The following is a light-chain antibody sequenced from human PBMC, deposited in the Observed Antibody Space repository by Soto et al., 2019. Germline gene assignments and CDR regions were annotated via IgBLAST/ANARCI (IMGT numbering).Light chain of an antibody. CDR1: QSLLHSNGYNY. J-gene: IGKJ5*01. V-gene: IGKV2-28*01. CDR2: LGS. Sequence: DIVMTQSPLSLPVTPGEPASISCRSSQSLLHSNGYNYLDWYLQKPWQSPQLLIYLGSYRSSGVPDRFSGSGSGTDFTLKISRVEAEDVGVYYCMQALQTPGTFGQGTRLDIK. CDR3: MQALQTPGT.